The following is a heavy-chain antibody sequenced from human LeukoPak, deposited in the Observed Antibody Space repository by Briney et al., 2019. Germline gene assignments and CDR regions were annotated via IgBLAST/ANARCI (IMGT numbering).Heavy chain of an antibody. CDR1: GFTFSSYS. Sequence: PGGSLRLSCTASGFTFSSYSLNWVRQAPGKGLEWVAKIKQDGSEKYYVDSVKGRFTISRDNAKNSLYLQMNSLRAEDTAVYYCARALHPDSDAFDIWGQGTMVTVSS. V-gene: IGHV3-7*01. CDR3: ARALHPDSDAFDI. J-gene: IGHJ3*02. CDR2: IKQDGSEK. D-gene: IGHD4-11*01.